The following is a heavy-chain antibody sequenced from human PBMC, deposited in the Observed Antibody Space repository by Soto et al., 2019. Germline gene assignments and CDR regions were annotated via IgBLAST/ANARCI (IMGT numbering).Heavy chain of an antibody. CDR3: VRRPAFEYSSSSSFDS. J-gene: IGHJ4*02. CDR2: IKPDGRAK. D-gene: IGHD6-6*01. CDR1: GFTFSSYW. V-gene: IGHV3-7*01. Sequence: GGSLRLSFLASGFTFSSYWMNWVRQAPGKGLEWVANIKPDGRAKYYVDSVKGRFTISRDNAKNSLYLQMNSLRAEDTAVYYCVRRPAFEYSSSSSFDSWGQGTLVTVSS.